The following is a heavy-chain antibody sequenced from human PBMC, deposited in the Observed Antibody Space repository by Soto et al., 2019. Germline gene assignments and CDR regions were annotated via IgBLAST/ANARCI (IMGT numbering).Heavy chain of an antibody. V-gene: IGHV5-51*01. Sequence: GESLKISCKGSGYSFTGYWIGWVRQMPGKGLEWMGXXXXXXXXXXXXXXXXXXVTISADKSISTAYLQWSSLKASDTAMYYCARLAARHPYYYYYYGMDVWGQGTTVTVSS. D-gene: IGHD6-6*01. CDR2: XXXXXXXX. CDR1: GYSFTGYW. J-gene: IGHJ6*02. CDR3: ARLAARHPYYYYYYGMDV.